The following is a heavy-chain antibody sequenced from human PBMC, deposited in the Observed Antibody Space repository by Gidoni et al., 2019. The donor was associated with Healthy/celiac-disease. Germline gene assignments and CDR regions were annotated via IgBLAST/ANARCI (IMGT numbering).Heavy chain of an antibody. J-gene: IGHJ6*03. CDR2: INPSGGST. V-gene: IGHV1-46*01. CDR1: GYTFTSYY. D-gene: IGHD3-9*01. Sequence: QVQLVQSGAEVKKPGASVKVSCKASGYTFTSYYMHWVRQAPGQGLEWMGIINPSGGSTSYAQKFQGRVTMTRDTSTSTVYMELSSLRSEDTAVYYCARDRSPVYSDILTGSKLRGYYYYMDVWGKGTTVTVSS. CDR3: ARDRSPVYSDILTGSKLRGYYYYMDV.